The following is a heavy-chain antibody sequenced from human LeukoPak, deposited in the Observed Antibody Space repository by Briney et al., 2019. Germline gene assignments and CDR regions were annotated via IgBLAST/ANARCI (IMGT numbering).Heavy chain of an antibody. Sequence: PGGSLRLSCAASGFTFRDYAMSWVRQAPGKGLEWVSAISGNGGSTYYADSVKGRFTISRDNSKNTLHLQLNSLRDEDTAMCYCAMRPADCSSSSCPTINRYYYGMDVWGQGTTVIVSS. J-gene: IGHJ6*02. V-gene: IGHV3-23*01. CDR2: ISGNGGST. CDR3: AMRPADCSSSSCPTINRYYYGMDV. D-gene: IGHD2-15*01. CDR1: GFTFRDYA.